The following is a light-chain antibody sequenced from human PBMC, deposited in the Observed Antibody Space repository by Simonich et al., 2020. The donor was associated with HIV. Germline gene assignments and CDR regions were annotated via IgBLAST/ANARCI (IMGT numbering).Light chain of an antibody. J-gene: IGLJ3*02. CDR3: SSYTSSSTLV. V-gene: IGLV2-11*01. CDR1: SSDGGGYNY. Sequence: QSAPTQTRPVSGAPGPSVPIPCTGTSSDGGGYNYVSWYQQAPGKAPKLMIFDVSKRPSGVPERFSGSKSGNTASLTISGLQAEDEADYYCSSYTSSSTLVFGGGTKLTVL. CDR2: DVS.